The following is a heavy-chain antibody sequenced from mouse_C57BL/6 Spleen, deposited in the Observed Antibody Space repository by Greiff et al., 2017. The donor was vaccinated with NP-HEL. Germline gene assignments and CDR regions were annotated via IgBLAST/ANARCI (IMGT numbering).Heavy chain of an antibody. V-gene: IGHV5-6*01. J-gene: IGHJ3*01. CDR1: GFTFSSYG. CDR2: ISSGGSYT. CDR3: ARHAANWAWFAY. D-gene: IGHD4-1*01. Sequence: EVQVVESGGDLVKPGGSLKLSCAASGFTFSSYGMSWVRQTPDKRLEWVATISSGGSYTYYPDSVKGRFTISRDNAKNTLYLQMSSLKSEDTAMYYCARHAANWAWFAYWGQGTLVTVSA.